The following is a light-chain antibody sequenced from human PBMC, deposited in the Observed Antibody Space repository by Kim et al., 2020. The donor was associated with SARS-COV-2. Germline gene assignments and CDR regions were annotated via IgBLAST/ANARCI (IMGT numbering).Light chain of an antibody. V-gene: IGLV2-14*03. CDR2: DVN. J-gene: IGLJ3*02. CDR1: SSDVGGYVY. CDR3: CSYTSSSTWV. Sequence: QSALTQPASVSGSPGQSITISCTGTSSDVGGYVYVSWYQQHPGKAPELLIWDVNRRPQGVSYRFSGSKSGNTASLTISGLRAEDEADYYCCSYTSSSTWVFGGGTRLSVL.